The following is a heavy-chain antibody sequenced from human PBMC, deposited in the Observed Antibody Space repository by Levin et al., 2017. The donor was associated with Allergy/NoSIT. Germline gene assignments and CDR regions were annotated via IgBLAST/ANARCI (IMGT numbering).Heavy chain of an antibody. V-gene: IGHV3-30*18. CDR3: AKGSLGDYPPARYYYYGMDV. J-gene: IGHJ6*02. D-gene: IGHD4-17*01. CDR2: ISYDGSNK. CDR1: GFTFSSYG. Sequence: SGGSLRLSCAASGFTFSSYGMHWVRQAPGKGLEWVAVISYDGSNKYYADSVKGRFTISRDNSKNTLYLQMNSLRAEDTAVYYCAKGSLGDYPPARYYYYGMDVWGQGTTVTVSS.